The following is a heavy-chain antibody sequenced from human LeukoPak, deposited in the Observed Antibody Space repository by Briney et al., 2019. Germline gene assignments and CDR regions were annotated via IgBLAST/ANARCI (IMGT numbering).Heavy chain of an antibody. D-gene: IGHD3-10*01. CDR2: INHRGST. V-gene: IGHV4-34*01. CDR3: AKSLYGSGSYYNWFDP. Sequence: PSETLFPTCAVYGGSFSGYHWSWIRQSPGKGPEWVGGINHRGSTNYNPSLKRRVTMSLDTSKNQFSLKLSSVTAADTAVYYCAKSLYGSGSYYNWFDPWGQGTLVTVSS. CDR1: GGSFSGYH. J-gene: IGHJ5*02.